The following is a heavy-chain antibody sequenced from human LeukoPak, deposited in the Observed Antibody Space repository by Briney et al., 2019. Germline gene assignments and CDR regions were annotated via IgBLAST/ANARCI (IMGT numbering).Heavy chain of an antibody. Sequence: PSETLSLTCTVSGGSMSSYYWSWIRQPPGKGLEWIGYIYDSGSTNYNPSFKSRVTISADTSKNEFSLKLTSVTAADTAVYYCAGGRWLQLPHYWGQGTLVTVSS. J-gene: IGHJ4*02. CDR2: IYDSGST. D-gene: IGHD5-24*01. CDR1: GGSMSSYY. CDR3: AGGRWLQLPHY. V-gene: IGHV4-59*01.